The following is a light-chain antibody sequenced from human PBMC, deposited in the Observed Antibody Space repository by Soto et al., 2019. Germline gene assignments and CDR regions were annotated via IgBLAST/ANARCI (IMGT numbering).Light chain of an antibody. CDR3: GTWYSSLSASGV. V-gene: IGLV1-51*02. Sequence: QSVLTQPPSVSAAPGQKVTISCSGSSSNIGNNYVSWYQQLPGTAPKLLIYENNKRPSGIPDRFSGSKSGTSATLGITGLQTGDEADYYCGTWYSSLSASGVFGVGTKVTVL. CDR1: SSNIGNNY. J-gene: IGLJ3*02. CDR2: ENN.